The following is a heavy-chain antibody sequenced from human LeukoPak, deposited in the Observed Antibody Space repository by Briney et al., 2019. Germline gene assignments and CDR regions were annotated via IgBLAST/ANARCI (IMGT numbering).Heavy chain of an antibody. CDR1: GYTFTGYY. CDR2: INPNSGGT. CDR3: ARVPTRIAADRDY. V-gene: IGHV1-2*06. J-gene: IGHJ4*02. Sequence: ASVKVSCKASGYTFTGYYMHWVRQAPGQGLEWMGRINPNSGGTNYAQKFRGRVTMTRDTSISTAYMELSRLRSDDTAVYYCARVPTRIAADRDYWGQGTLVTVSS. D-gene: IGHD6-13*01.